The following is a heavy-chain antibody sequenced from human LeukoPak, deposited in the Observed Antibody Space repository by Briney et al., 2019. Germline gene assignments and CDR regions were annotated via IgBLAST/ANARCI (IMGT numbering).Heavy chain of an antibody. CDR2: IYYSGST. J-gene: IGHJ5*02. CDR1: GGSISSSSYY. Sequence: SETLSLTCTVSGGSISSSSYYWGWIRQPPGKGLEWIGSIYYSGSTYYNPSLKSRVTISVDTPKNQFSLKLSSVTAADTAVYYCARYYDSSQNWFDPWGQGTLVTVSS. V-gene: IGHV4-39*01. D-gene: IGHD3-22*01. CDR3: ARYYDSSQNWFDP.